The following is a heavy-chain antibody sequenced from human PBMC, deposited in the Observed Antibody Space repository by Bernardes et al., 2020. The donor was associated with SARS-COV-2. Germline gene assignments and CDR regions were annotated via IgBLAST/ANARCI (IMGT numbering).Heavy chain of an antibody. CDR2: ISYDGSNQ. Sequence: GSLRLSCAASGFTFSNYAMHWVRQAPGKGLEWVAVISYDGSNQYNADSVKGRFTISRDNSKNTLYLQMNSLRAEDTAVYYCARDQTLVDMATINSADYWGQGTLVTVSS. J-gene: IGHJ4*02. D-gene: IGHD5-12*01. V-gene: IGHV3-30-3*01. CDR1: GFTFSNYA. CDR3: ARDQTLVDMATINSADY.